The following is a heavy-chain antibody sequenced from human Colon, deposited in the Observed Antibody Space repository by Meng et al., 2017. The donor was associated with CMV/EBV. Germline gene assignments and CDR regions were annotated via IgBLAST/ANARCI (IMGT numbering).Heavy chain of an antibody. D-gene: IGHD2-21*02. CDR1: GFIFDDYA. CDR3: VKETAVTGDDAFDV. V-gene: IGHV3-9*01. CDR2: ISWNSGTI. Sequence: GGSLRLSCAASGFIFDDYAMHWVRQAPGKGLEWVSGISWNSGTIGYADSVKGRFTISRDNAKNSLFLEMNSLRAEDTALYYCVKETAVTGDDAFDVWGPGTMVTVSS. J-gene: IGHJ3*01.